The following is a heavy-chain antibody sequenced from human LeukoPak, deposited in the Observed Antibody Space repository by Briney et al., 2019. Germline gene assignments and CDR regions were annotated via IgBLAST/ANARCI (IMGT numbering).Heavy chain of an antibody. CDR2: ISYAGSDK. J-gene: IGHJ4*02. CDR3: AKIKGGYSGECYFDY. D-gene: IGHD5-12*01. V-gene: IGHV3-30*18. Sequence: GRSLRPSCAASGFTFSSYGMHWVRQAPGKGLEWVALISYAGSDKYYADSVQGRFTISRDNSKNTLYLQMNSLRAEDTAVYYCAKIKGGYSGECYFDYWGQGTLVTVSS. CDR1: GFTFSSYG.